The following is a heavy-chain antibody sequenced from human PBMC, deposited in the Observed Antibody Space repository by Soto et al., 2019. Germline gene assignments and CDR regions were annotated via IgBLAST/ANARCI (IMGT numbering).Heavy chain of an antibody. D-gene: IGHD3-16*01. CDR3: AKGRTFFDF. V-gene: IGHV3-23*01. CDR1: GFAFSDYA. J-gene: IGHJ4*02. Sequence: PVGSLRLSCAASGFAFSDYAMTWVRQAPGKGLEWVSDISDGDGATHYADSVKGRFTISRDDSKNTLYLQMDSLRAEDAAVYYCAKGRTFFDFWGQGTLVTVSS. CDR2: ISDGDGAT.